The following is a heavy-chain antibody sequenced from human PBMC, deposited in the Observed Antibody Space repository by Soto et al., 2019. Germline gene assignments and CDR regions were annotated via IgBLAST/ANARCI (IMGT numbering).Heavy chain of an antibody. V-gene: IGHV3-66*01. J-gene: IGHJ4*02. Sequence: EVPVVESGGGLVQSGGSLTLSCAASGFTVSNSYMSWVRQAPGKGLEWVSAIYSGGSTYYADSVKGRFTISRDNSSNTLSHQMTSLRAEDTAFYFCARCDGSATYCFFFAYWGQGTPVTVSS. D-gene: IGHD3-10*01. CDR2: IYSGGST. CDR3: ARCDGSATYCFFFAY. CDR1: GFTVSNSY.